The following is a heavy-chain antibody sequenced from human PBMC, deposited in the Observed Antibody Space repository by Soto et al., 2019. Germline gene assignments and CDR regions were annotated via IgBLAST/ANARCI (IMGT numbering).Heavy chain of an antibody. V-gene: IGHV1-18*01. CDR2: ISPDNGNT. Sequence: QVQLVQSGGEVKKPGASVKVSCKASGYTFTIYGINWVRQAPGQGLEWMGWISPDNGNTNDAQKLQGRVTMTTDTSTSTAYMELRSLRSDDTAVYCCARARGDSGYAGMDVWGQGTMVTVSS. J-gene: IGHJ6*02. CDR1: GYTFTIYG. CDR3: ARARGDSGYAGMDV. D-gene: IGHD5-12*01.